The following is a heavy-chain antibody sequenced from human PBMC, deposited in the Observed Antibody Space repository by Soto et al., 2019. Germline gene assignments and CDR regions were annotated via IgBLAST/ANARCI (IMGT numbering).Heavy chain of an antibody. Sequence: GSLRLSCAASVFTFSDYYMSWIRQAPGKGLEWVSYISSISSYTNYADAVKGRFTISRDNAKNSLYLQMNSLRAEDTAVYYWARSGGLVEATDYWGQGPLVTSPQ. D-gene: IGHD1-26*01. V-gene: IGHV3-11*06. CDR2: ISSISSYT. J-gene: IGHJ4*02. CDR1: VFTFSDYY. CDR3: ARSGGLVEATDY.